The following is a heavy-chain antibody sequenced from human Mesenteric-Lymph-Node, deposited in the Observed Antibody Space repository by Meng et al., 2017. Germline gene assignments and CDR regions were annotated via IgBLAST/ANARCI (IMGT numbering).Heavy chain of an antibody. CDR3: ARTSVPQVLLLNWFDP. CDR1: GFTFSSYS. J-gene: IGHJ5*02. CDR2: ISSSSSYI. D-gene: IGHD3-10*01. Sequence: GRLVEFGGGRVKPGGSLRLSCAAAGFTFSSYSMNWVRQAPGKGLEWVSSISSSSSYIYYADSVKGRFTISRDNAKNSLYLQMNSLRAEDTAVYYCARTSVPQVLLLNWFDPWGQGTLVTVSS. V-gene: IGHV3-21*01.